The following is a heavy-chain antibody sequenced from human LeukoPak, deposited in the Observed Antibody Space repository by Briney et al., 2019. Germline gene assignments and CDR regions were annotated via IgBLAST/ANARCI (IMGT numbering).Heavy chain of an antibody. Sequence: ASVKVSCKASGYTFTSYGIGWVRLAPGQGLEWMGWISADKTNTNYAQNLQGRVTVTTDTSTSTAYMELRSLRSDDTAVYYCARRAAVVGPLYYFDNWGQGTLITVSS. D-gene: IGHD6-19*01. V-gene: IGHV1-18*01. J-gene: IGHJ4*02. CDR1: GYTFTSYG. CDR2: ISADKTNT. CDR3: ARRAAVVGPLYYFDN.